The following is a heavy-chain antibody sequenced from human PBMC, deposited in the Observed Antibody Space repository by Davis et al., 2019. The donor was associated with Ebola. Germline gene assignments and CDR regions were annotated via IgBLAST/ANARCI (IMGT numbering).Heavy chain of an antibody. D-gene: IGHD1-26*01. CDR3: ARDRAGATSGTTENNWFDN. CDR1: GGVIVTYP. CDR2: IIPILGVS. Sequence: SVKVSCKASGGVIVTYPITWVRQAPGQGLEWVGRIIPILGVSNYAQKFQGRVTITADKSRTSYLELTSLKFDDTATYYCARDRAGATSGTTENNWFDNWGQGTLVTVSS. V-gene: IGHV1-69*04. J-gene: IGHJ5*02.